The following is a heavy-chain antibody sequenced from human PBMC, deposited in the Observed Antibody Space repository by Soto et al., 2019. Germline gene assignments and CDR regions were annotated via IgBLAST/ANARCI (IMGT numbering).Heavy chain of an antibody. D-gene: IGHD6-13*01. CDR3: ASGASRWYPFFFDS. CDR2: IIPYYNTL. CDR1: EGTFNSYA. V-gene: IGHV1-69*01. J-gene: IGHJ4*02. Sequence: QAQVVQSGAEVRKPGSSVKLSCKASEGTFNSYAIAWVRQAPGQGLEWMGGIIPYYNTLNYAQKFQDRVTVTADDSTNTVYMELSSLRSDDTAVYFCASGASRWYPFFFDSWAEGTLVTVSS.